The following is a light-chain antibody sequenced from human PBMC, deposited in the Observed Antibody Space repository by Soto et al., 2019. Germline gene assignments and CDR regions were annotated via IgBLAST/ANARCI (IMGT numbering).Light chain of an antibody. Sequence: QSALTQPRSVSGSPGQSVTISCTGTRSDVGGYNYVSWYQQHPGKAPKLMIYDVSKWPSGVPDRFSGSKSGNTASLTISGLQAEDEADYYCCSYAGSYTFVFGTGTKLTVL. CDR1: RSDVGGYNY. CDR2: DVS. V-gene: IGLV2-11*01. J-gene: IGLJ1*01. CDR3: CSYAGSYTFV.